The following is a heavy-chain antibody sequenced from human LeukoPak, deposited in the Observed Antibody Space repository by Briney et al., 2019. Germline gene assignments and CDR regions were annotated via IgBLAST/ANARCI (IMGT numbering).Heavy chain of an antibody. V-gene: IGHV1-18*01. CDR3: ARFLCDNGVCHRAFDI. J-gene: IGHJ3*02. CDR1: GYTFTSYA. Sequence: ASVKVSCKASGYTFTSYAMHWVRQAPGQRLEWMGWISGYNADTDSAQKVQGRLTMTTDTSTNTAYMELRSLRSDDTAVYYCARFLCDNGVCHRAFDIWGQGTAVTVS. CDR2: ISGYNADT. D-gene: IGHD2-8*01.